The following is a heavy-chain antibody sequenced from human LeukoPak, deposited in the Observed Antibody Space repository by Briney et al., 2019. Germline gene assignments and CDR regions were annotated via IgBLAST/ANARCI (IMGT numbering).Heavy chain of an antibody. V-gene: IGHV3-72*01. CDR3: ARVPGDYYDSSGYFYFFDY. D-gene: IGHD3-22*01. J-gene: IGHJ4*02. Sequence: GGSLRLSCAASGFTFSTYAMTWLRQAPGKGLEWVGRTRNKANNYTTEYAASVKGRFTISRDDSKNSLYLQMNSLKTEDTAVYYCARVPGDYYDSSGYFYFFDYWGQGTLVTVSS. CDR1: GFTFSTYA. CDR2: TRNKANNYTT.